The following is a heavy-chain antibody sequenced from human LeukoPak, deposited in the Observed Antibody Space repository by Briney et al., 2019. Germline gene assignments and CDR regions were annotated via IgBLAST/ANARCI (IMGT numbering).Heavy chain of an antibody. CDR2: INSDGSST. D-gene: IGHD6-19*01. Sequence: GGSLRLSCAASGFTFSSYWMRWVRQAPGKGLVWVSRINSDGSSTSYADSVKGRFTISRDNAKNTLYLQMNSLRAEDTAVYYCARDKYRSGWSATVPRYWGQGTLVTVSS. CDR1: GFTFSSYW. V-gene: IGHV3-74*01. CDR3: ARDKYRSGWSATVPRY. J-gene: IGHJ4*02.